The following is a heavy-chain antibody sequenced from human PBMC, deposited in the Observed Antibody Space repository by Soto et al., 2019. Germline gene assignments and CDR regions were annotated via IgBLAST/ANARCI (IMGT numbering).Heavy chain of an antibody. J-gene: IGHJ4*02. V-gene: IGHV4-59*12. D-gene: IGHD3-22*01. CDR1: GGSISGFY. CDR3: ARSMHYSDGSNYSPFDY. CDR2: IYHSGSP. Sequence: SETLSLTCTISGGSISGFYWGWIRQPPGKGLEWIGEIYHSGSPTYSPSLRGRATISVDKSNNQFSLRLRSVTAADTAVYYCARSMHYSDGSNYSPFDYWGQGTLVTVSS.